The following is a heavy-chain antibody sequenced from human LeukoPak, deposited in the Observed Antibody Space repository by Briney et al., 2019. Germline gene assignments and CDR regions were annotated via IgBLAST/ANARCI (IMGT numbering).Heavy chain of an antibody. CDR3: ARGGHSGYYDEEGY. Sequence: ASVKVSCKASGYTFTSYGITWVRQAPGQGLEWMGRINTYNGDTKYARQFQGRVTMTTDTSTSTAYMELSSLRSEDTAVYYCARGGHSGYYDEEGYWGQGTLVTVSS. CDR1: GYTFTSYG. D-gene: IGHD3-22*01. CDR2: INTYNGDT. V-gene: IGHV1-18*01. J-gene: IGHJ4*02.